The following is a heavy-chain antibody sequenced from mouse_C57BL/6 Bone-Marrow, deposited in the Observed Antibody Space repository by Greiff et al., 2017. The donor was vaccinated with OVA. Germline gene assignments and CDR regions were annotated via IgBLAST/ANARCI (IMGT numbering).Heavy chain of an antibody. V-gene: IGHV5-9-1*02. Sequence: EVNVVESGEGLVKPGGSLKLSCAASGFTFSSYAMSWVRQTPEKWLEWVAYISSGGDYIYYADTVKGRFTISRDNARNTLYLQMSSLKSEDTAMYYCTRAFYYDYGRYFDYWGQGTTLTVSS. CDR2: ISSGGDYI. CDR3: TRAFYYDYGRYFDY. D-gene: IGHD2-4*01. CDR1: GFTFSSYA. J-gene: IGHJ2*01.